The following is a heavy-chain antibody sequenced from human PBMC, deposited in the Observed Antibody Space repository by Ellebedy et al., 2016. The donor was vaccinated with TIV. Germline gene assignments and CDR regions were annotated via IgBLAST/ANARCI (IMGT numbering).Heavy chain of an antibody. Sequence: SETLSITXTVSGGSISSYYWSWIRQPPGKGLEWIGYIYYSGSTNYNPSLKSRVTISVDTSKNQFSLNLSFVTAADTAVYYCARGVRPFDYWGQGTLVTVSS. CDR1: GGSISSYY. J-gene: IGHJ4*02. CDR3: ARGVRPFDY. CDR2: IYYSGST. D-gene: IGHD3-16*01. V-gene: IGHV4-59*01.